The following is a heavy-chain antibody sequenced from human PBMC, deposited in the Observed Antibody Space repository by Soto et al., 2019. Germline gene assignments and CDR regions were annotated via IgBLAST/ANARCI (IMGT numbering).Heavy chain of an antibody. CDR3: XNAVTMFSGYYYYGMDV. CDR2: ISHDGSKK. J-gene: IGHJ6*02. V-gene: IGHV3-30*18. D-gene: IGHD3-9*01. CDR1: GFSFSSYG. Sequence: PGGSLRLSCAASGFSFSSYGMHWVRQAPGKGLEWVAVISHDGSKKYYADSVKGRSTISRDNSKNTLYVQMNSLRAEDTAVYYCXNAVTMFSGYYYYGMDVWGQGTTVTVSS.